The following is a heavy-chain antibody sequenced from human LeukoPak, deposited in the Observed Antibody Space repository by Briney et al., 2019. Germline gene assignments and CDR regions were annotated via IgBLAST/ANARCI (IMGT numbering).Heavy chain of an antibody. CDR2: IYSGGST. CDR3: ARGASLYGSGWYYPY. Sequence: GGSLRLSCAVSGFTVNNNYMSWVRQAPGKGLEWVSVIYSGGSTYYADSVKGRFTISRDNSKSTLYLQMNSLEAEDTAVYYCARGASLYGSGWYYPYWGQGTLVTVSS. J-gene: IGHJ4*02. D-gene: IGHD6-19*01. CDR1: GFTVNNNY. V-gene: IGHV3-66*02.